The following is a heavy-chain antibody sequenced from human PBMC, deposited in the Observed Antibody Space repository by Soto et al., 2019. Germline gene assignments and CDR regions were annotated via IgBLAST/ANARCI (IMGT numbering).Heavy chain of an antibody. CDR2: IYYSGST. V-gene: IGHV4-59*01. D-gene: IGHD2-15*01. Sequence: AETLSLTCTVSGGSISSYYWSWIRQPPGKGLEWIGYIYYSGSTNYNPSLKSRVTISVDTSKNQFSLKLSSVTAADTAVYYCARGLGVVVIAATTRWFDPWGQGTLVTVSS. CDR1: GGSISSYY. J-gene: IGHJ5*02. CDR3: ARGLGVVVIAATTRWFDP.